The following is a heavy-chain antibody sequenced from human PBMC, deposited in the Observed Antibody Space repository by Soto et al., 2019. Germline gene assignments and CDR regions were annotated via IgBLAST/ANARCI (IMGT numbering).Heavy chain of an antibody. CDR3: AREPTIYYYGSGVFDY. CDR1: GFTFSSYW. V-gene: IGHV3-74*01. Sequence: GGSLRLSCAASGFTFSSYWMHWVRQAPGKGLVWVSRINSDGSSTSYADSVKGRFTISRDNAKNTLYLQMNSLRAEDTAVYYCAREPTIYYYGSGVFDYWGQGTLVTVSS. J-gene: IGHJ4*02. CDR2: INSDGSST. D-gene: IGHD3-10*01.